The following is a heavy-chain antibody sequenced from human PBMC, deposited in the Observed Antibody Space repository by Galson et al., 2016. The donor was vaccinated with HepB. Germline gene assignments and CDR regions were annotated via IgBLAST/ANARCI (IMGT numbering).Heavy chain of an antibody. D-gene: IGHD4-11*01. Sequence: SLRLSCAASGFTFSDYAFHWVRQAPGKGLEHVSGIRTNGDRTYYGDSVRGRFTVSRDNSKNTLYLQMGRLRPEDTAVYYCARGAYSSSWALDYWGQGLLVTVSS. CDR3: ARGAYSSSWALDY. CDR2: IRTNGDRT. J-gene: IGHJ4*02. V-gene: IGHV3-64*02. CDR1: GFTFSDYA.